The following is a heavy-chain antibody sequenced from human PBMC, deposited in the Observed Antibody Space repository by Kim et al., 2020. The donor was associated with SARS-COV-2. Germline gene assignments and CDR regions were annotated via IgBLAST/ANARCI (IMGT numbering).Heavy chain of an antibody. V-gene: IGHV3-23*01. D-gene: IGHD2-2*01. CDR1: GFTFSSYA. CDR2: ISGSGGST. J-gene: IGHJ3*02. CDR3: ARGLYCSSTSCHMGAFDI. Sequence: GGSLRLSCAASGFTFSSYAMSWVRQAPGKGLEWVSAISGSGGSTYYADSVKGRFTISRDNSKNTLYLQMNSLRAEDTAVYYCARGLYCSSTSCHMGAFDIWGQGTMVTVSS.